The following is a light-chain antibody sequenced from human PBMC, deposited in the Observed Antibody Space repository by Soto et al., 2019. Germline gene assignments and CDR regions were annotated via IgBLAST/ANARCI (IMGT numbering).Light chain of an antibody. J-gene: IGLJ3*02. CDR3: QSYDRSLSAWV. CDR2: GNT. Sequence: QSVLTQPPSVSGAPGQKVTISCTGSSSNIGAGYDVHWYQQLPGTAPKVLIYGNTNRPSGVPDRFSGSNSGTSASLDITGLQAEDEADYYCQSYDRSLSAWVFGGATKLTVL. V-gene: IGLV1-40*01. CDR1: SSNIGAGYD.